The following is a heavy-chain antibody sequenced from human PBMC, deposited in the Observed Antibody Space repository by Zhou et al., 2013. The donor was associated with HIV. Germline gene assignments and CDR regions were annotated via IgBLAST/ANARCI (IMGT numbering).Heavy chain of an antibody. CDR1: GGSFSGYY. J-gene: IGHJ6*02. D-gene: IGHD6-19*01. CDR3: ARHPAVADYYYYGMDV. CDR2: INHSGST. Sequence: QVQLQQWGAGLLKPSETLSLTCAVYGGSFSGYYWSWIRQPPGKGLEWIGEINHSGSTNYNPSLKSRVTISVDTSKNQFSLKLSSVTAADTAVYYCARHPAVADYYYYGMDVWGQGTTVTVSS. V-gene: IGHV4-34*01.